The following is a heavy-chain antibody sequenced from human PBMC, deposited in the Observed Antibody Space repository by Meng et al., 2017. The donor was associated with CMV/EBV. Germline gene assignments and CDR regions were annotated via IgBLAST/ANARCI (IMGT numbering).Heavy chain of an antibody. CDR2: IVVGSGNT. J-gene: IGHJ5*02. D-gene: IGHD3-9*01. Sequence: SVKVSCKASGFTFTSSAVQWVRQARGQRLEWIGWIVVGSGNTNYAQKFQGRVTITTDESTSTAYMELSSLRSEDTAVYYCARDYDILTGQGGDWFDPWGQGTLVTVSS. V-gene: IGHV1-58*01. CDR1: GFTFTSSA. CDR3: ARDYDILTGQGGDWFDP.